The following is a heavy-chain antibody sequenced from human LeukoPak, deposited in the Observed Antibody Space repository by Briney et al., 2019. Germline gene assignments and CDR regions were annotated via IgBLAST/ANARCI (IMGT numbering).Heavy chain of an antibody. CDR1: GYSLTNYY. Sequence: ASVKVSCKAFGYSLTNYYVHWVRQAPGQGLEWMGEINPSGESTSYAQKFQGRITVTRDTYTNTVYMDLSSLRSEDTATYYCARGAPTTRIGAGRFDYWGQGSLLTVAS. V-gene: IGHV1-46*01. D-gene: IGHD5-12*01. J-gene: IGHJ4*02. CDR2: INPSGEST. CDR3: ARGAPTTRIGAGRFDY.